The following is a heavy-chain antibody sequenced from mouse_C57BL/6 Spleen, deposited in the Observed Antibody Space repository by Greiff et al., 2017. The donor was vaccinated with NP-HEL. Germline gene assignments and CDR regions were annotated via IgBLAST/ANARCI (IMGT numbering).Heavy chain of an antibody. CDR2: IYPGSGST. CDR3: ARPDYSSYYFDY. D-gene: IGHD2-5*01. J-gene: IGHJ2*01. CDR1: GYTFTSYW. Sequence: QVQLQQPGAELVKPGASVKMSCKASGYTFTSYWITWVKQRPGQGLEWIGDIYPGSGSTNYNEKFKSKATLTVDTSSSTAYMQLSSLTSEDSAVYYCARPDYSSYYFDYWGQGTTLTVSS. V-gene: IGHV1-55*01.